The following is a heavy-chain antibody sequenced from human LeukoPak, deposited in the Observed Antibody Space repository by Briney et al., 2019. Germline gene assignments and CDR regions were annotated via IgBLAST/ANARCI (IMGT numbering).Heavy chain of an antibody. D-gene: IGHD1-26*01. J-gene: IGHJ4*02. CDR3: AKDREWELLGHFDY. V-gene: IGHV3-23*01. Sequence: PGGSLRLSCVASGFAFSGYAMTWVRQAPGKGLEWVSAVSGDGAITHYADSVKGRFTISRDNSKNTLYLQMNSLRAEDTAVYYCAKDREWELLGHFDYWGQGTLVTVSS. CDR1: GFAFSGYA. CDR2: VSGDGAIT.